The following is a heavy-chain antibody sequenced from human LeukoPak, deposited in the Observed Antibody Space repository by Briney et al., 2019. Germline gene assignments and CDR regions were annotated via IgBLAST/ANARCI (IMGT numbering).Heavy chain of an antibody. J-gene: IGHJ4*02. CDR1: GFTFSSYN. Sequence: GGSPRLSCAASGFTFSSYNMNWVRQAPGKGLEWVSSISSSSSYIYYADSVKGRFTISRDNAKNSLYLQMNSLRAEDTAVYYCARALRITIPDYWGQGTLVTVSS. CDR3: ARALRITIPDY. CDR2: ISSSSSYI. D-gene: IGHD3-3*01. V-gene: IGHV3-21*01.